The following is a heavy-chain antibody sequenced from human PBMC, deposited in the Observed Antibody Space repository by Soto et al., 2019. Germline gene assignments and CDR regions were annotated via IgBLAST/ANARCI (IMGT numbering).Heavy chain of an antibody. CDR2: IYYSGST. Sequence: PSETLSLTCTVSGGSISSGDYYWSWIRQPPGKGLEWIGYIYYSGSTYYNPSLKSRVTISVDTSKNQFSLKLSSVTAADTAVYYCARVIPLGDYFDYWGQGTPVTVSS. D-gene: IGHD2-21*01. CDR1: GGSISSGDYY. J-gene: IGHJ4*02. CDR3: ARVIPLGDYFDY. V-gene: IGHV4-30-4*01.